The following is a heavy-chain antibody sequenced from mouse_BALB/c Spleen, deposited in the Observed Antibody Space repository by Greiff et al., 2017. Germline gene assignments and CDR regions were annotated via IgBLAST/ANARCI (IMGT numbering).Heavy chain of an antibody. V-gene: IGHV2-9*02. CDR2: IWAGGST. J-gene: IGHJ2*01. CDR1: GFSLTSYG. CDR3: ARAGNFYFDY. Sequence: VQLVESGPGLVAPSQSLSITCTVSGFSLTSYGVHWVRQPPGKGLEWLGVIWAGGSTNYNSALMSRLSISKDNSKSQVFLKMNSLQTDDTAMYYCARAGNFYFDYWGQGTTLTVSS. D-gene: IGHD2-1*01.